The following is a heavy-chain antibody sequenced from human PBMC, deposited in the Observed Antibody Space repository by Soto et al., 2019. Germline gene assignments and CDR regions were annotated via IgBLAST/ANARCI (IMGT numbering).Heavy chain of an antibody. Sequence: WATLSLSCAVSVRTISSSSYYWGWIRQPPGKGLEWIGSIYYSGSTYYNPSLKSRVTISVDTSKNQFSLTLTSVTAADTAVYYCARHSRTDYDFWSGYGWGQGALVTVSS. CDR3: ARHSRTDYDFWSGYG. V-gene: IGHV4-39*01. CDR2: IYYSGST. D-gene: IGHD3-3*01. J-gene: IGHJ4*02. CDR1: VRTISSSSYY.